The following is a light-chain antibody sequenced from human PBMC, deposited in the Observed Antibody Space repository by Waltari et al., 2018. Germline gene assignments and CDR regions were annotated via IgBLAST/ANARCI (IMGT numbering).Light chain of an antibody. CDR2: VVN. CDR1: SSDIGAYNY. Sequence: HSALTQPASVSGSPGQSITISCTGTSSDIGAYNYVSWYQQHPAKAPKLIIFVVNNRPSGVSSRFSGSKSGNTASLTISGLQAEDEADLYCCSFTSTSSWVFGGGTKLTVL. J-gene: IGLJ3*02. CDR3: CSFTSTSSWV. V-gene: IGLV2-14*03.